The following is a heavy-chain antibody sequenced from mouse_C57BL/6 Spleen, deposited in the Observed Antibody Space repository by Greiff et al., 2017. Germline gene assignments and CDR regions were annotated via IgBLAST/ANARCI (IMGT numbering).Heavy chain of an antibody. V-gene: IGHV14-1*01. Sequence: VQLQQSGAELVRLGASVKLSCTASGFNIKDYYMHWVKQRPEQGLEWIGRIDPEDGDTEYAPKFQGKATMTADTSSNTAYLQLSSLTSEDTAVYYCTVYYGNYFDYWGQGTTLTVSS. D-gene: IGHD2-1*01. CDR3: TVYYGNYFDY. CDR2: IDPEDGDT. J-gene: IGHJ2*01. CDR1: GFNIKDYY.